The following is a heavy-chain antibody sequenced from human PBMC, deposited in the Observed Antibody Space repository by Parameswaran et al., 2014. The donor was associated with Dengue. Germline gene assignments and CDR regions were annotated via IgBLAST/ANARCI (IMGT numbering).Heavy chain of an antibody. J-gene: IGHJ4*02. V-gene: IGHV3-7*02. D-gene: IGHD2-2*01. CDR3: ARIFPGSSTANDY. Sequence: VRQMPGKGLEWVANIKQDGSEKYYVDSVKGRFTISRDNAKNSLYLQMNSLRAEDTAVYYCARIFPGSSTANDYWGQGTLVTVSS. CDR2: IKQDGSEK.